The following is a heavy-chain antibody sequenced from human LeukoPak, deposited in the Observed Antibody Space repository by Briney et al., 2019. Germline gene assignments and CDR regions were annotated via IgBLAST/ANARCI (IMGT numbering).Heavy chain of an antibody. CDR3: AREGGYSGYDSVGWFDP. J-gene: IGHJ5*02. D-gene: IGHD5-12*01. CDR2: INPNSGGT. V-gene: IGHV1-2*02. CDR1: GYTFTGYY. Sequence: GASVKVSCKASGYTFTGYYMHWVRQAPGQGLEWMGWINPNSGGTNYAQKFQGRVTMTRDTSISAAYMELSRLRSDDTAVYYCAREGGYSGYDSVGWFDPWGQGTLVTVSS.